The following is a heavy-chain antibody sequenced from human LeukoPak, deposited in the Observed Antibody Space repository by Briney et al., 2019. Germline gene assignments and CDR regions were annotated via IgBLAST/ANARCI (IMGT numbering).Heavy chain of an antibody. J-gene: IGHJ4*02. V-gene: IGHV1-2*02. Sequence: ASVTVSCKASGNTFTGYYMHWVRQAPGQGLEWMGWINPDSGGTNYAEKFQGRVTMTRDTSTSTVYMELSSLRSEDTAVYYCARDLTGAAMVTGYWGQGTLVTVSS. CDR2: INPDSGGT. CDR1: GNTFTGYY. D-gene: IGHD5-18*01. CDR3: ARDLTGAAMVTGY.